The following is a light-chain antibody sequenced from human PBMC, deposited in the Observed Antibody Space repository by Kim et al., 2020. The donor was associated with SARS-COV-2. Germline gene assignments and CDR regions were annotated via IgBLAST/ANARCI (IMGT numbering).Light chain of an antibody. V-gene: IGKV3-15*01. CDR1: QSVTSN. Sequence: EIVLTQSPATLSVSAGERATLSCRASQSVTSNLAWYQQKPGRAPRLLIYGPSTRATGIPARFTGSGSGTEFTLTISSLQSEDFAVYYCQQYHDWPLTFGGGTKLEI. CDR3: QQYHDWPLT. J-gene: IGKJ4*01. CDR2: GPS.